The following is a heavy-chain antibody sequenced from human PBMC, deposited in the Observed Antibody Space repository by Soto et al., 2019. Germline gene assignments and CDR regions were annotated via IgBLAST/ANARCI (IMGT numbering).Heavy chain of an antibody. V-gene: IGHV4-59*01. CDR1: GDSMSEYF. CDR2: VYYLGST. Sequence: SATLSLNCTGSGDSMSEYFWSWIRQSPGKGLEWIGYVYYLGSTDYNPSLKSRVTISVDTSKRQFSLKLSSVTVADTAVYYWARDGYDGSGSPYPAYWGPGAQVTVSS. D-gene: IGHD3-10*01. J-gene: IGHJ4*02. CDR3: ARDGYDGSGSPYPAY.